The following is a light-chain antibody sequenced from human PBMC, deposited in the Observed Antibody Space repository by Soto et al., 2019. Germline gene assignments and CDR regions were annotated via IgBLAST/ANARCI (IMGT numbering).Light chain of an antibody. Sequence: QSVLTQPPSASGTPGQRVTISCYGSSSNIGSHYVSWYQQLPGTAPKLLIYRNNQRPSGVPDRFSGSKSGTSASLAISGRRSEDEADYYCAAWDDSLSGPWVFGGGTKLTVL. V-gene: IGLV1-47*01. CDR2: RNN. CDR1: SSNIGSHY. J-gene: IGLJ3*02. CDR3: AAWDDSLSGPWV.